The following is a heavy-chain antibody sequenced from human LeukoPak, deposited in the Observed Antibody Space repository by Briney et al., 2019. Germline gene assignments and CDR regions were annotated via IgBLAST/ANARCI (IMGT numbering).Heavy chain of an antibody. CDR1: GGSFSGYY. D-gene: IGHD2-2*01. CDR2: INHSGST. V-gene: IGHV4-34*01. CDR3: ARSRCTSISCASRGAFDI. J-gene: IGHJ3*02. Sequence: SETLSLTCAVYGGSFSGYYWSWIRQPPGKGLEWIGEINHSGSTNYNPSLKSRVTISVDTSKNQFSLKLSSVTAADTAVYYCARSRCTSISCASRGAFDIWGQGTMVTVSS.